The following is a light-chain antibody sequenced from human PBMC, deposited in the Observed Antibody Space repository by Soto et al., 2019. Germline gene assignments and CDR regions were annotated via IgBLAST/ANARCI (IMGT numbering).Light chain of an antibody. V-gene: IGKV1-17*03. CDR2: VAS. CDR3: LHHNSYPMT. J-gene: IGKJ1*01. Sequence: DIPMTQSPSAMSASVGDRVTITCRASQDISNHVAWFQQKPGKVPKRLIYVASSLQSGVPSRFSGSVSGTEFTLTIISLQPEDFATYYCLHHNSYPMTFGQGTKVEIK. CDR1: QDISNH.